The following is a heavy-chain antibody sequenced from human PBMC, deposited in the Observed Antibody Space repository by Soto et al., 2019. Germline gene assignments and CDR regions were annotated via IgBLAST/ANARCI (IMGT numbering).Heavy chain of an antibody. CDR2: IRYDGSNK. V-gene: IGHV3-33*01. CDR3: ARGERAVLRYFDWLSYAFDI. Sequence: PGGSLRLSCAASGFTFSSYGMHWVRQAPGKGLEWVAVIRYDGSNKYYADSVKGRFTISRDNSKNTLYLQMNSLRAEDTAVYYCARGERAVLRYFDWLSYAFDIWGQGTMVTVSS. D-gene: IGHD3-9*01. J-gene: IGHJ3*02. CDR1: GFTFSSYG.